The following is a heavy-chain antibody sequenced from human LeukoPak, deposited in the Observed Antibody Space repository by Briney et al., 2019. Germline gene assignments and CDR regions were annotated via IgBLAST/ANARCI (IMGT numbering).Heavy chain of an antibody. CDR2: FDPEDGET. D-gene: IGHD1-26*01. V-gene: IGHV1-24*01. CDR3: ARELGATFYFDY. CDR1: GYTLTELS. J-gene: IGHJ4*02. Sequence: RASVKVSCKVSGYTLTELSMHWVRQAPGKGLEWMEGFDPEDGETIYAQKFQGRVTMTEDTSTDTAYMELSSLRSEDTAVYYCARELGATFYFDYWGQGTLVTVSS.